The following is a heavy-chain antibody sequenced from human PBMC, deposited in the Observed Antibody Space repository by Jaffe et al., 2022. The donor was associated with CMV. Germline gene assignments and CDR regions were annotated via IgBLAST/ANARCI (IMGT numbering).Heavy chain of an antibody. Sequence: EVQLVESGGGLVKPGGSLRLSCAASGFTFSSYSMNWVRQAPGKGLEWVSSISSSSSYIYYADSVKGRFTISRDNAKNSLYLQMNSLRAEDTAVYYCARDTPDQLSHEPPYYYYGMDVWGQGTTVTVSS. J-gene: IGHJ6*02. CDR1: GFTFSSYS. CDR2: ISSSSSYI. D-gene: IGHD2-2*01. V-gene: IGHV3-21*01. CDR3: ARDTPDQLSHEPPYYYYGMDV.